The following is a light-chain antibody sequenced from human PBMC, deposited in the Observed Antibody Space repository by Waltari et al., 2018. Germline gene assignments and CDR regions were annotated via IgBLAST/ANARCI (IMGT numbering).Light chain of an antibody. CDR1: SSDIGRYDI. V-gene: IGLV2-23*02. J-gene: IGLJ3*02. CDR2: DVS. Sequence: QSALTQPASVSGSPGQSVTISCTGASSDIGRYDIVSWYQQHPGNAPKLIICDVSKRPSGVSDRFSGSESGDTASLTISGLQFKDEADYYCCSYAGNYIWVFGGGTRLTVL. CDR3: CSYAGNYIWV.